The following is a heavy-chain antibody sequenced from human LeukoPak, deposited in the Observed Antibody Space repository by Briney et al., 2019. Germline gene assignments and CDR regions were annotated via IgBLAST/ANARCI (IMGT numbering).Heavy chain of an antibody. Sequence: PSETLSLTCAVSGGSISSGGYYWSWIRQPPGKGLEWIGYIYYSGSTNYNPSLKSRVTISVDTSKNQFSLKLSSVTAADTAVYYCARSGGSYSVNRFDPWGQGTLVTVSS. D-gene: IGHD2-15*01. CDR2: IYYSGST. CDR1: GGSISSGGYY. CDR3: ARSGGSYSVNRFDP. J-gene: IGHJ5*02. V-gene: IGHV4-61*08.